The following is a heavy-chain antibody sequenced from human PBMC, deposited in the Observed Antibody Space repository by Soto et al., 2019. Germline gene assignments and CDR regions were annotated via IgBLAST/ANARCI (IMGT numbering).Heavy chain of an antibody. CDR2: ISSSSSYI. V-gene: IGHV3-21*01. J-gene: IGHJ6*02. CDR3: ARDPRAWDIVVVVPANRYYGMDV. CDR1: GFTFSSYS. Sequence: GGSLRRSCAASGFTFSSYSMNWVRQAPWKGLEWVSSISSSSSYIYYADSVKGRFTISRDNAKNSLYLQMNSLRAEDTAVYYCARDPRAWDIVVVVPANRYYGMDVWGQGTTVTVSS. D-gene: IGHD2-15*01.